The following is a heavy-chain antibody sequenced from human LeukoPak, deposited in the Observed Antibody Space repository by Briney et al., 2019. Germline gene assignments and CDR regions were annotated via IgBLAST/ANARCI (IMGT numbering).Heavy chain of an antibody. Sequence: GESLEISCQGSGYSFTSYWIGWVRQLPGKGLEWMGIIYPGDSDTRYSPSFQGQVTISADKSISTAYLQWSSLKASDTAMYYCARHRNTEYSSSRPHNWFDPWGQGTLVTVSS. V-gene: IGHV5-51*01. D-gene: IGHD6-6*01. CDR3: ARHRNTEYSSSRPHNWFDP. CDR2: IYPGDSDT. CDR1: GYSFTSYW. J-gene: IGHJ5*02.